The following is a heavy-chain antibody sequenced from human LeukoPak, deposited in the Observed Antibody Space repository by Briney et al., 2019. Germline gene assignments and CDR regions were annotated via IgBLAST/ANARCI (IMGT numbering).Heavy chain of an antibody. J-gene: IGHJ4*02. D-gene: IGHD6-13*01. V-gene: IGHV4-4*02. Sequence: PSETLSLTCGVSGGSITSTNYWTWVRQPPGKGLEWIGEVNLQGSTNYNPSLMGRVAISVDMSENHISLQLTSVTAADTAVYYCARDAMGSDSSPPDYWGQGTLVTVSS. CDR1: GGSITSTNY. CDR2: VNLQGST. CDR3: ARDAMGSDSSPPDY.